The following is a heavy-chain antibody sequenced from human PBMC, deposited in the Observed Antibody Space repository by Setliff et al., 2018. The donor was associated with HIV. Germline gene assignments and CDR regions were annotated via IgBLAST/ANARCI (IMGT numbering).Heavy chain of an antibody. CDR3: TLTSRLDGYFDP. CDR1: GGSIRGHY. V-gene: IGHV4-59*11. D-gene: IGHD5-12*01. Sequence: SETLSLTCTVSGGSIRGHYWSWIRQPPGKGLEWIGTIYYSRSTYYKPSLKSRGTISVDTSKNQFYLKLNSVTAADSAVYYCTLTSRLDGYFDPWGQGALVTVSS. CDR2: IYYSRST. J-gene: IGHJ5*02.